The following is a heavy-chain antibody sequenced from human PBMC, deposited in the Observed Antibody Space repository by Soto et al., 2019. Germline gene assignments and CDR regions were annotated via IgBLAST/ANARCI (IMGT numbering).Heavy chain of an antibody. CDR2: IIWNSGSI. J-gene: IGHJ6*02. D-gene: IGHD6-13*01. CDR3: AKDIGSFNSPYSSRPRGQLPYYYGMDV. Sequence: GGSLRLSCAASGFPFDDYAMHWVRQAPGKGLEWVSGIIWNSGSIGYADSVKGRFTISRDNAKNSLYLQMNSLRAEDTALYYCAKDIGSFNSPYSSRPRGQLPYYYGMDVWGQGTTVTVSS. CDR1: GFPFDDYA. V-gene: IGHV3-9*01.